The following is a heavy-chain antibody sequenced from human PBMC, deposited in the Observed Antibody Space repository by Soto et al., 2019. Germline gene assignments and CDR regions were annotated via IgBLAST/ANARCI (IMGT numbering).Heavy chain of an antibody. Sequence: QLQLQESGPGLVKPSETLSLICTVSGGSIASSPHYWGWIRQSPGKGLEWIESIYYSGVTHYNPSLKSRVTVSVDTSKNQFSLKLTSMTAADTAVYFCVSHRNYIVVSGSYFDYWSQGTLVTVSS. CDR3: VSHRNYIVVSGSYFDY. D-gene: IGHD6-19*01. CDR2: IYYSGVT. J-gene: IGHJ4*02. V-gene: IGHV4-39*01. CDR1: GGSIASSPHY.